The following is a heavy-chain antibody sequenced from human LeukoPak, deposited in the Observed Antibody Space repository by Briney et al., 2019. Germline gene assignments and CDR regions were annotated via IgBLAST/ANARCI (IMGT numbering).Heavy chain of an antibody. CDR2: IYHIGST. V-gene: IGHV4-39*07. CDR1: GASISKIEDY. Sequence: SETLSLTCTVSGASISKIEDYWGWLRQSPGKGLEWIGTIYHIGSTYYNPSLKSRVTMSVDASKNQFSLKLSSVTAADTAVYYCARHEYGDSNYFDHWGQGTLVTVSS. D-gene: IGHD2-21*02. CDR3: ARHEYGDSNYFDH. J-gene: IGHJ4*02.